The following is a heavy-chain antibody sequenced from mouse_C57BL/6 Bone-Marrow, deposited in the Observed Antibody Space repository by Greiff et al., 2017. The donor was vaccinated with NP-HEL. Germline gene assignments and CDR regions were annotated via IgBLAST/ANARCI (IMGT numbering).Heavy chain of an antibody. Sequence: EVQGVESGGDLVKPGGSLKLSCAASGFTFSSYGMSWVRQTPDKRLEWVATISSGGSYTYYPDSVKGRFTISRDNAKNTLYLQMSSVKAEDTAVYYCARRGPYYYGSSYGYFDVWGTGTTVTVSS. CDR1: GFTFSSYG. V-gene: IGHV5-6*01. CDR2: ISSGGSYT. CDR3: ARRGPYYYGSSYGYFDV. D-gene: IGHD1-1*01. J-gene: IGHJ1*03.